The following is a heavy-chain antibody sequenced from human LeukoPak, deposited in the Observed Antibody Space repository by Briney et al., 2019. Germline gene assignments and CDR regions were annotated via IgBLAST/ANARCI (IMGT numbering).Heavy chain of an antibody. CDR3: ARQKYGGTPFIDY. V-gene: IGHV5-51*01. D-gene: IGHD4-23*01. Sequence: GESLKISCKGSGYSFANYWIGWVRQMPGKGLEWMGIIYPGDSDTRYSPSFQGQVTISADKSISTAYLQWSSLKASDTAIYYCARQKYGGTPFIDYWGQGTLVTVSS. J-gene: IGHJ4*02. CDR1: GYSFANYW. CDR2: IYPGDSDT.